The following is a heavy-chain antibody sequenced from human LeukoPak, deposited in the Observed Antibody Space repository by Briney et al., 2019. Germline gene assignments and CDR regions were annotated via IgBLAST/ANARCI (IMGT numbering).Heavy chain of an antibody. V-gene: IGHV3-9*01. J-gene: IGHJ5*02. Sequence: GGSLRLSCAASGFTFDDYAMLWVRQAPGKGLEWVSGISWNSGSIGYADSVKGRFTISRDNAKNSLYLQMNSLRAEDTALYYCAKDSGPWGQGTLVSVSS. CDR2: ISWNSGSI. CDR1: GFTFDDYA. D-gene: IGHD2-15*01. CDR3: AKDSGP.